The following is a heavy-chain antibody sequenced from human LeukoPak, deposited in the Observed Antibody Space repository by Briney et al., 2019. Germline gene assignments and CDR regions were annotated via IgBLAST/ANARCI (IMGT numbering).Heavy chain of an antibody. V-gene: IGHV1-46*01. Sequence: GASVKVSCKASGYTFAGYYMHWVRQAPGQGLEWMGIINPSGGSTSYAQKFQGRVTMTRDTSTSTVYMELSSLRSEDTAVYYCARDLSYGSGYYYFDYWGQGTLVTVSS. CDR3: ARDLSYGSGYYYFDY. D-gene: IGHD3-22*01. J-gene: IGHJ4*02. CDR1: GYTFAGYY. CDR2: INPSGGST.